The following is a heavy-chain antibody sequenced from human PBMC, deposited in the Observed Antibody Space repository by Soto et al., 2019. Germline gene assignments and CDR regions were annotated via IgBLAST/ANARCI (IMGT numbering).Heavy chain of an antibody. CDR3: ARVLYYYDSSGYWGWFDP. D-gene: IGHD3-22*01. CDR2: TYYRSKWYN. Sequence: SQTLSLTCAISGDSVSSNSAAWNWIRQSPSRCLEWLGRTYYRSKWYNDYAVAVKSRITINPDTSKNQFSLQLNSVTPEDTAVYYCARVLYYYDSSGYWGWFDPWGQGTLVTVSS. J-gene: IGHJ5*02. CDR1: GDSVSSNSAA. V-gene: IGHV6-1*01.